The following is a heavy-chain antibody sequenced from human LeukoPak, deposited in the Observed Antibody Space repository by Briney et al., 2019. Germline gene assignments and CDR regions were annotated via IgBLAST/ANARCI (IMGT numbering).Heavy chain of an antibody. V-gene: IGHV1-3*03. CDR2: INAGNGNT. J-gene: IGHJ4*02. CDR1: GYTFTSYA. CDR3: ARASQLLWFGELNPYFDY. D-gene: IGHD3-10*01. Sequence: ASVKVSCKASGYTFTSYAMHWVRQAPGQRLEWMGWINAGNGNTKYSQEFQGRVTITRDPSASTAYMELSSLRSEDMAVYYCARASQLLWFGELNPYFDYWGQGTLVTVSS.